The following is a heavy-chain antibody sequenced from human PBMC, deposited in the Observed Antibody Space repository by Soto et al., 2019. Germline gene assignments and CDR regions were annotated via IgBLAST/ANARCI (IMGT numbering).Heavy chain of an antibody. J-gene: IGHJ4*02. Sequence: GSLRISCAASRFTFSSYSINWVLQTPLNWLEWVSSISSSSSYIYYADSVKGRFTISRDNAKNSLYLQMNSLRAEDTAVYYCARVSVLRFLEWLLHIDYWGQGTLVTVSS. V-gene: IGHV3-21*01. CDR2: ISSSSSYI. D-gene: IGHD3-3*01. CDR3: ARVSVLRFLEWLLHIDY. CDR1: RFTFSSYS.